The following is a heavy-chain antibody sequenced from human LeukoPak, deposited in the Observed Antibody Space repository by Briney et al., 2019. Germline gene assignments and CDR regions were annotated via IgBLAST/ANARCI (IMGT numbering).Heavy chain of an antibody. Sequence: ASVKVSCKVSGYTLTELSMHWVRQAPGKGLEWMGGFDPEDGETIYAQKFQGRVTMTEDTSTDTAYTELSSLRSEDTAVYYCAIKWAVASDAFDIWGQGTMVTVSS. CDR2: FDPEDGET. V-gene: IGHV1-24*01. CDR1: GYTLTELS. CDR3: AIKWAVASDAFDI. J-gene: IGHJ3*02. D-gene: IGHD1-26*01.